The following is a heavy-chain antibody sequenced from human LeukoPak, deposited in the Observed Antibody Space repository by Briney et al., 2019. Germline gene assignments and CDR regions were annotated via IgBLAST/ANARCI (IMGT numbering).Heavy chain of an antibody. V-gene: IGHV4-61*09. CDR2: IYDSGRS. CDR1: GGSIYSDSSY. D-gene: IGHD3-3*01. CDR3: ARGWLLQVRGVSHYYVDV. J-gene: IGHJ6*03. Sequence: SETLSLTCTVSGGSIYSDSSYWTWVRQPAGKGLEWIGHIYDSGRSSYSPSLQSRVSISVGASNNQFSLRLSSLTTADTAVYYCARGWLLQVRGVSHYYVDVWGKGTTVTVSS.